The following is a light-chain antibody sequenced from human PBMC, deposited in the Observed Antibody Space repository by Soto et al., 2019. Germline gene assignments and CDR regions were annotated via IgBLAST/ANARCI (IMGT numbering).Light chain of an antibody. V-gene: IGKV1-5*03. CDR3: QQYTNYWT. Sequence: DPQMTQSPSILSASVGDRVTITCRASQSINTWLAWYQQKPGKAPKVLIYKASTLQSGVPSRFSGSGSGTEFTLTISSLQPDDFATYYCQQYTNYWTFGQGTKVEIK. J-gene: IGKJ1*01. CDR1: QSINTW. CDR2: KAS.